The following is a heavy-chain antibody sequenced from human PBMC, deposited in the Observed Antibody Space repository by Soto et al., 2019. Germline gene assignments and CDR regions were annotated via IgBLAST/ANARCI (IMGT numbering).Heavy chain of an antibody. CDR2: IIPIFGTA. CDR3: ARGNTYYDFWSGPGWFDP. V-gene: IGHV1-69*13. J-gene: IGHJ5*02. D-gene: IGHD3-3*01. Sequence: GASVKVSCKASGVTFSNYAISWVRQAPGQGLEWMGGIIPIFGTANYAQKFQGRVTITADESTSTAYMELSSLRSEDTAVYYCARGNTYYDFWSGPGWFDPWGQGTLVTVSS. CDR1: GVTFSNYA.